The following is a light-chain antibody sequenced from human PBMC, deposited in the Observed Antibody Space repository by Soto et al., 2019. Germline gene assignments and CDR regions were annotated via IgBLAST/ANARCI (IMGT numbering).Light chain of an antibody. CDR3: QQYNTYWT. CDR2: TAS. V-gene: IGKV1-5*03. Sequence: SPSTLSAYVGDRVTITCRASKSISTWLAWYQQKPGKAPNLLIYTASSLESGVPSRFSGSGSGTEFSLTISSLQPDDFATYYCQQYNTYWTFGPGTKV. J-gene: IGKJ1*01. CDR1: KSISTW.